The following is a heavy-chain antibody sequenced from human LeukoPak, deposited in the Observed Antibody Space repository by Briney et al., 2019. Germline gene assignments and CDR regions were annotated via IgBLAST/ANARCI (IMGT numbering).Heavy chain of an antibody. J-gene: IGHJ4*02. Sequence: PSETLSLTCAVSGGSLSTYYRSWIRQPPGKGLEWIGYVFFSGGTKYNPSLKSRVTMSADTSRNTFSLNLSSVTAADTAVYYCARELRSGAPFGYWGQGMLVIVSP. CDR2: VFFSGGT. D-gene: IGHD2-2*03. V-gene: IGHV4-59*01. CDR3: ARELRSGAPFGY. CDR1: GGSLSTYY.